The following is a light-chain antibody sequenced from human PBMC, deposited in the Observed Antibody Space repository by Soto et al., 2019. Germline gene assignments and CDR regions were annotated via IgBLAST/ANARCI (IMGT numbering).Light chain of an antibody. CDR3: QQYNTYSYT. CDR1: QSISSW. Sequence: DIQMTQSPSALSASVGDRVTITCRASQSISSWLAWYQQKPGKAPKLLTYDASSLESRVPSRFSGSGSGTEFTLTISGLRPDDFATYYCQQYNTYSYTFGQGTKVDIK. J-gene: IGKJ2*01. CDR2: DAS. V-gene: IGKV1-5*01.